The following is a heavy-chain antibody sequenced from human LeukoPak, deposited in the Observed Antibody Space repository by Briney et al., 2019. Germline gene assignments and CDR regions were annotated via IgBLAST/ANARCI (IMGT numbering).Heavy chain of an antibody. CDR3: ARDSPLYGSGNYRSPDN. D-gene: IGHD3-10*01. CDR2: ISYDGTNK. CDR1: GFSFSSYG. J-gene: IGHJ4*02. V-gene: IGHV3-30*03. Sequence: GRSLRLSCAASGFSFSSYGMHWVRQAPGKGLEWVALISYDGTNKYYADPVNGRFTVSRDNSKNTLYLQMNSLRPEDTAVYYCARDSPLYGSGNYRSPDNWGQGTLVTVSS.